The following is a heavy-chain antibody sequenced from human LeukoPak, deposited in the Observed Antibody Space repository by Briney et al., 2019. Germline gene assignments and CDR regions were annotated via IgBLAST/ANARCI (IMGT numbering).Heavy chain of an antibody. D-gene: IGHD4-23*01. CDR1: GFSFSNCS. V-gene: IGHV3-21*01. Sequence: GGSLRLSCAASGFSFSNCSMNWVRQAPGKGLEWVSSISSSSTYIYYADSLEGRFTISRDNVRNSLYLQMNSLRAEDTAVYYCAGDYEGNLAFDIWGQGTMVTVSS. CDR2: ISSSSTYI. J-gene: IGHJ3*02. CDR3: AGDYEGNLAFDI.